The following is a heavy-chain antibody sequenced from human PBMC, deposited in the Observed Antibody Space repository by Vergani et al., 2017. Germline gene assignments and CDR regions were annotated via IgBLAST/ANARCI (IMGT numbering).Heavy chain of an antibody. CDR2: IYTSGST. CDR1: GGSINSGNYY. CDR3: ARAGWVRFDY. V-gene: IGHV4-61*02. J-gene: IGHJ4*02. D-gene: IGHD3-16*01. Sequence: QVQLQESGPGLVKPSQTLSLTCTVSGGSINSGNYYWSWIRQPAGKGLEWMGRIYTSGSTNYNPSLKSRVTISVDTSKNQFSLKLRSVTAEDTAVYYCARAGWVRFDYWGQGTLVTVSS.